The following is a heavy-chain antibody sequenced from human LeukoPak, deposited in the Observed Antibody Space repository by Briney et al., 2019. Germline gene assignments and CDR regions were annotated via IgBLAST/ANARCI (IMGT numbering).Heavy chain of an antibody. J-gene: IGHJ6*02. Sequence: GGSLRLSCAASGFTFSSYWMSWVRQAPGKGLEWVANIKQDGSEKYYVDSVKGRFTISRDNSKNTLYLQMNSLRAEDTAVYYCAKMSTTGTRPYYYYYYGMDVWGQGTTVTVSS. CDR2: IKQDGSEK. D-gene: IGHD1-1*01. CDR1: GFTFSSYW. CDR3: AKMSTTGTRPYYYYYYGMDV. V-gene: IGHV3-7*01.